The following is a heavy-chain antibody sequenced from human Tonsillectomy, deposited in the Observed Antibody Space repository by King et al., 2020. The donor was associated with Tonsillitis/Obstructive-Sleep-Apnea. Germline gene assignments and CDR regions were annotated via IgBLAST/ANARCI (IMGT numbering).Heavy chain of an antibody. CDR2: ISYDGSYK. D-gene: IGHD3-22*01. V-gene: IGHV3-30*04. J-gene: IGHJ6*02. Sequence: VQLVESGGGVVQPGRSLRLSCAASGFSFKNYAMHWVRQAPGKGLEWVAVISYDGSYKHYADSVKGRFTISRDNSKNTLYLQMNSLGAEDTAVYYCATERRGAGDSHYGMDVWGQGTTVTVSS. CDR1: GFSFKNYA. CDR3: ATERRGAGDSHYGMDV.